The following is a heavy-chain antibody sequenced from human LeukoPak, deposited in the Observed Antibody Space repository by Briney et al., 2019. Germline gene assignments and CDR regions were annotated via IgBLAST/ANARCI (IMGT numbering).Heavy chain of an antibody. CDR3: AKEGTSYCTNGVCHVDY. Sequence: PGGSLRLSCAASGFTFSSYSMNWVRQAPGKGLEWVAVIWNGGSNKYYADSVRGRFTISRDNSKNTLYLQMNSLRDEDTAVYYCAKEGTSYCTNGVCHVDYWGQGTLVTVSS. CDR1: GFTFSSYS. V-gene: IGHV3-30*02. D-gene: IGHD2-8*01. J-gene: IGHJ4*02. CDR2: IWNGGSNK.